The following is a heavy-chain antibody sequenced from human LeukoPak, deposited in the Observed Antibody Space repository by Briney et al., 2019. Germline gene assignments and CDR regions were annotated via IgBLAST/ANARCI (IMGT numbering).Heavy chain of an antibody. V-gene: IGHV3-66*01. CDR3: ARAESGQWYIDY. CDR2: IYSGGST. CDR1: GFTLSSNF. J-gene: IGHJ4*02. Sequence: PGGSLRLSCAPSGFTLSSNFISWVRQAPGKGLEGVSVIYSGGSTDYADSVKCRFTISRDNSKNTLYLQMNSLRAEDTAVYYCARAESGQWYIDYWGQGTLVTVSS. D-gene: IGHD6-19*01.